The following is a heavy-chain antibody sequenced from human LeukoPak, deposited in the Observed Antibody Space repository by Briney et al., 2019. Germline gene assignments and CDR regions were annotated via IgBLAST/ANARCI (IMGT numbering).Heavy chain of an antibody. V-gene: IGHV5-51*01. D-gene: IGHD5-24*01. CDR2: IYPGDSDT. CDR3: ARGPYVEMATIGDFDY. J-gene: IGHJ4*02. Sequence: GESLKISCKGSGYSFTSYWIGWVRQMPGKGLEWMGIIYPGDSDTRYSPSFQGQVTISADKSISTAYLQWSSLKALDTAMYYCARGPYVEMATIGDFDYWGQGTLVTVSS. CDR1: GYSFTSYW.